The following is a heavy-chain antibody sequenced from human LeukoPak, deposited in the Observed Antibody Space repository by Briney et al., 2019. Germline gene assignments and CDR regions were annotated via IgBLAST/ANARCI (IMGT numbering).Heavy chain of an antibody. V-gene: IGHV4-30-4*08. D-gene: IGHD3-10*01. J-gene: IGHJ4*02. Sequence: PSETLSLTCTVSGGSVSSGDYYWGWIRQPPEKGLEWIGSIYFSGSTYYNPSLKSRLTISSDTSKNQFFLKMRSVTAADTAVYYCARVGYYGSGTYYMDYWGQGTLVTVSS. CDR2: IYFSGST. CDR3: ARVGYYGSGTYYMDY. CDR1: GGSVSSGDYY.